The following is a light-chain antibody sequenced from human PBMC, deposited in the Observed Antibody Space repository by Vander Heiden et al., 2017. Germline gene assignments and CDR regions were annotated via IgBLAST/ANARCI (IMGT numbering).Light chain of an antibody. V-gene: IGLV1-40*01. J-gene: IGLJ3*02. CDR1: GSIFD. CDR3: QSCDNTLKTCV. CDR2: GAN. Sequence: QSVLTQPPSVSGAPGQRVTISCTGVGSIFDVHWYQHVPGTAPRLLISGANSRPSGVPDRFSVFKSGTSVSLAISALYPGDDGDYYGQSCDNTLKTCVFGGGTKVT.